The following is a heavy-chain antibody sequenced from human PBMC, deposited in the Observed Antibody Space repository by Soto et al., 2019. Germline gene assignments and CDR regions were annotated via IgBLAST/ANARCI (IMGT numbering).Heavy chain of an antibody. CDR1: GFTFSSYG. V-gene: IGHV3-33*01. J-gene: IGHJ4*02. CDR3: ARDLSGSSSWYQFDY. Sequence: GGSLRLSCAASGFTFSSYGMHWVRQAPGKGLEWVAVIWYDGSNKYYADSVKGRSTISRDNSKNTLYLQMNSLRAEDTAVYYCARDLSGSSSWYQFDYWGQGTLVTVSS. D-gene: IGHD6-13*01. CDR2: IWYDGSNK.